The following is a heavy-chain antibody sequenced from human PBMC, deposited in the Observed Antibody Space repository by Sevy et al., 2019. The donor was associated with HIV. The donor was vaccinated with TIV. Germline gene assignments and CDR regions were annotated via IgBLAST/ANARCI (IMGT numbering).Heavy chain of an antibody. CDR3: VRQRGDTVVLPDVLPDYGMDV. CDR2: INGDGSST. CDR1: GLTFSSYW. J-gene: IGHJ6*02. V-gene: IGHV3-74*01. D-gene: IGHD2-2*01. Sequence: GGSLRLSCAASGLTFSSYWMHWVRQAPGKGLVWVSRINGDGSSTSYAESVKGRFTISRDNAKNTLYLQMNSLRAEDTAVYYCVRQRGDTVVLPDVLPDYGMDVWGQGTTVTVSS.